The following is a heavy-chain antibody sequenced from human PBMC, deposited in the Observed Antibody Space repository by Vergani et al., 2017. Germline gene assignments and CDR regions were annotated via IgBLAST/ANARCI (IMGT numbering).Heavy chain of an antibody. Sequence: QVHLVQSGAEVRKPESSVNVSCKASGGTFPSYTINWVRQVPGQGLEWLARFIPTTGKAFYAQKLQGRVTFTADTSRGIAYMELRSLRSDDTAVYYCAREQWLPIDYFDYWGQGTLVTVSS. V-gene: IGHV1-69*04. CDR3: AREQWLPIDYFDY. J-gene: IGHJ4*02. D-gene: IGHD6-19*01. CDR1: GGTFPSYT. CDR2: FIPTTGKA.